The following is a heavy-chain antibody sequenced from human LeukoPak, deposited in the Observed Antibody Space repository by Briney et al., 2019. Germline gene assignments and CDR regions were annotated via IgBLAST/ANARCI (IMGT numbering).Heavy chain of an antibody. CDR3: ARLGEKADFDY. D-gene: IGHD3-16*01. CDR2: IKQDGSEQ. V-gene: IGHV3-7*01. Sequence: GGSLRLSCAASGFTFSHYYMSWVRQAPGKGLEWVANIKQDGSEQFYLDSVKGRFTISRDNAKNALYLQINSLRAEDTAVYYCARLGEKADFDYWGQGTLVTVSS. CDR1: GFTFSHYY. J-gene: IGHJ4*02.